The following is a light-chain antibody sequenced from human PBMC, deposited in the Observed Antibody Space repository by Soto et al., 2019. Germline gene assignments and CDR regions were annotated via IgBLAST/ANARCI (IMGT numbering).Light chain of an antibody. CDR2: GVS. V-gene: IGKV3-15*01. CDR1: ESLSYF. Sequence: EIVLTQSPATLSVSPGERVTLSCRASESLSYFLAWYQHKPGQSPRLLIYGVSTRVAGVPSRFSGGGSATEFTVTISSLQSEDFAVYYCQRYNDWRFAFGQGTKLEI. CDR3: QRYNDWRFA. J-gene: IGKJ2*01.